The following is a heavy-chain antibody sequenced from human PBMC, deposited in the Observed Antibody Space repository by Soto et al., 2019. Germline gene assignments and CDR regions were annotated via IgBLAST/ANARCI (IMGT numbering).Heavy chain of an antibody. CDR1: GFTFRSLW. J-gene: IGHJ5*02. D-gene: IGHD3-22*01. CDR2: IKDDGRDK. CDR3: ARGQGSGFDFS. Sequence: GGSLRLSCAASGFTFRSLWMSWVRQAPGKGLEWVANIKDDGRDKYYVDSVKGRFTISRDNAKNSLYLQMNSLRAEDTAVYYCARGQGSGFDFSWGQCTLVTVSS. V-gene: IGHV3-7*01.